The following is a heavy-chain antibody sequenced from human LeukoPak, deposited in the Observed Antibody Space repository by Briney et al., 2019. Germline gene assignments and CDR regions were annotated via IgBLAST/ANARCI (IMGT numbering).Heavy chain of an antibody. CDR2: IIPIFGTA. D-gene: IGHD3-16*02. J-gene: IGHJ5*02. Sequence: SVKVSCKASGGTFSSYAISWVRQAPGQGLEWMGRIIPIFGTANYAQKFQGRVTITTDESTSTAYMELSSLRSEDTAVYYCASEYYDYVWRSYRYDPWGQGTLVTVSS. V-gene: IGHV1-69*05. CDR1: GGTFSSYA. CDR3: ASEYYDYVWRSYRYDP.